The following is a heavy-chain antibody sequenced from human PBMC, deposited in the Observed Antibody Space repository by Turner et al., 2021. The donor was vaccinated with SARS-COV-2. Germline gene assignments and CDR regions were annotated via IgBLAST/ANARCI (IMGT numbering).Heavy chain of an antibody. Sequence: EVQLVESGGGLVKPGGSLRISCAASGFTFSNAWMSWVRQAPGKGLEWVGRINRKTDGGTADYAAPVKGRFTISRDDSKNTLYLQMNSLKTEDTAVYYCTTGKTYYYVSSAYYYSVDYWGQGTLVTVSS. D-gene: IGHD3-22*01. CDR2: INRKTDGGTA. CDR3: TTGKTYYYVSSAYYYSVDY. CDR1: GFTFSNAW. J-gene: IGHJ4*02. V-gene: IGHV3-15*01.